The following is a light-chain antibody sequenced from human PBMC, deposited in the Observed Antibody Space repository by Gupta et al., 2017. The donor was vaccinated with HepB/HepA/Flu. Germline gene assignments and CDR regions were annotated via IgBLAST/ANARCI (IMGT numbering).Light chain of an antibody. CDR2: DVN. Sequence: QSALTQPASVSGSPGQSITISCTGSSSDIGFYNYVSLYQQQPTKAPKLIIYDVNRRPSGVSNRFSASKSDNTASLTISGLQAEDEADYYCSSYTTSSTLLFGGGTKVTVL. J-gene: IGLJ2*01. CDR1: SSDIGFYNY. CDR3: SSYTTSSTLL. V-gene: IGLV2-14*03.